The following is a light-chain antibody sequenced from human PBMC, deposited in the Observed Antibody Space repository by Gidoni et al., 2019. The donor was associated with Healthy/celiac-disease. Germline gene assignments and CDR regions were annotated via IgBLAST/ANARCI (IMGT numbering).Light chain of an antibody. Sequence: DIQMTQSPSSLSASVGDRVTITCRASQSISSYLNWYQQKPGQAPTLLIYAASSLQSGVPSRFSCSGSGTDFTLTISSLQPEDFATYYCQQSYSTPLTFGGGTKVEIK. J-gene: IGKJ4*01. V-gene: IGKV1-39*01. CDR2: AAS. CDR3: QQSYSTPLT. CDR1: QSISSY.